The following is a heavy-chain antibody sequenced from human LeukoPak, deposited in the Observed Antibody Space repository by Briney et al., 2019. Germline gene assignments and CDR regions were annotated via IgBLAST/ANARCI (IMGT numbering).Heavy chain of an antibody. D-gene: IGHD3-9*01. CDR1: GDSISSYY. CDR2: GSTSGST. CDR3: ARGHTVLRYFDWLLSEDAFDI. J-gene: IGHJ3*02. Sequence: SETLSLTCTVSGDSISSYYWSWIRQPAGKGLEWIGRGSTSGSTNYNPSLKSRVTMSVETSKNQFSLKLSSVTAADTAVYYCARGHTVLRYFDWLLSEDAFDIWGQGTMVTVSS. V-gene: IGHV4-4*07.